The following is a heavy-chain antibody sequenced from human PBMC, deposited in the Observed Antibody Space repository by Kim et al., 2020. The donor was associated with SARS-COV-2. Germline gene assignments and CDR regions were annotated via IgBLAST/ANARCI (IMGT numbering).Heavy chain of an antibody. CDR1: GFTFSDYY. Sequence: GGSLRLSCAASGFTFSDYYMSWIRQAPGKGLEWVSYISSSSSYTNYADSVKGRFTISRDNAKNSLYLQMNSLRAEDTAVYYCAKVLRYFDWLFFGAFDIWGQGTMVTVSS. D-gene: IGHD3-9*01. CDR2: ISSSSSYT. V-gene: IGHV3-11*06. J-gene: IGHJ3*02. CDR3: AKVLRYFDWLFFGAFDI.